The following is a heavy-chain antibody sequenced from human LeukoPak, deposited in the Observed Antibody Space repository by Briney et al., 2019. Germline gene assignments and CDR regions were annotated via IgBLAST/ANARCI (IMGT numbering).Heavy chain of an antibody. CDR3: AKGGYTTWFDP. CDR2: IRSNGVDT. Sequence: GGSLRLFCAASGFTSREYSMTWVRQAPGKGLEWVSNIRSNGVDTYYTDSVKGRFTISRDNSKNTLYLEMNSLRAGDTAVYYCAKGGYTTWFDPWGQGTLVTVSS. CDR1: GFTSREYS. J-gene: IGHJ5*02. V-gene: IGHV3-23*01. D-gene: IGHD2-15*01.